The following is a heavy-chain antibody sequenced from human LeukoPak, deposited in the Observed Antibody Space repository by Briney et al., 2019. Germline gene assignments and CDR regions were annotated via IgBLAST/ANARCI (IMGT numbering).Heavy chain of an antibody. D-gene: IGHD3-10*01. J-gene: IGHJ4*02. CDR2: ISPDGSTT. Sequence: PGGSPRLSCAPSGLTFSRHWMNWVRQAPGKGLGWVSPISPDGSTTAYADSVKGRFTISRDNAKNTLYLQMNSLRAEDTAVYYCANLWPARGEGDYWGQGTLVTVSS. CDR1: GLTFSRHW. CDR3: ANLWPARGEGDY. V-gene: IGHV3-74*01.